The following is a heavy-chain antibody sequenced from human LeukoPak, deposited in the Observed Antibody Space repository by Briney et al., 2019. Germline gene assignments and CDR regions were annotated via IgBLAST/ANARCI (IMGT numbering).Heavy chain of an antibody. CDR1: GFTFNSNS. CDR3: ARGGGSYSNWFDL. Sequence: GGSLRLSCVDSGFTFNSNSMNWVRHAPRKGLERGSYISSTSNTIYYADSVKGRFTVSTDNATSLLFMQINSLSAEDTALYYCARGGGSYSNWFDLWGQGTLVTVSS. D-gene: IGHD1-26*01. CDR2: ISSTSNTI. J-gene: IGHJ5*02. V-gene: IGHV3-48*01.